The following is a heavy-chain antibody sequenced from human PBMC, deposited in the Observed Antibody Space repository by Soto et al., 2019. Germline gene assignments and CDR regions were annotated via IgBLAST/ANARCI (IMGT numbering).Heavy chain of an antibody. V-gene: IGHV4-59*01. D-gene: IGHD3-9*01. CDR3: ARGPYYDILTGYYVGNYYYYYGMDV. Sequence: SETLSLTCTVSGDSISSYYWSWIRQPPGKGLEWIGYIYYSGSTNYNPSLKSRVTISVDTPKNQFSLKLTSVTAADTAVYYCARGPYYDILTGYYVGNYYYYYGMDVWGQGTTVTVSS. CDR1: GDSISSYY. J-gene: IGHJ6*02. CDR2: IYYSGST.